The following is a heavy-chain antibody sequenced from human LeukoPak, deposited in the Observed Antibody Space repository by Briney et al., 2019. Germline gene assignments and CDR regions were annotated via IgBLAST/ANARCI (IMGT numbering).Heavy chain of an antibody. D-gene: IGHD3-16*02. J-gene: IGHJ4*02. CDR2: ISDSGTTT. CDR1: RFTFSDFY. CDR3: ARDPGSYCYVFDY. Sequence: PGGSLRLSCAASRFTFSDFYMSSFSDFYMSWIRQAPGKGLEWVSYISDSGTTTYYADSVKGRFTISRDNAKNSLYLQMNSLRAEDTAVYYCARDPGSYCYVFDYWGQGTLVTVSS. V-gene: IGHV3-11*01.